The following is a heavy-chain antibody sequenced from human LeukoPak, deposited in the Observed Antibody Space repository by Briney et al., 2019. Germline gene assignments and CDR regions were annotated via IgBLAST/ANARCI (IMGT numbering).Heavy chain of an antibody. J-gene: IGHJ6*02. Sequence: SETLSLTCTVSGGSISSYYWSWIRQPPGKGLEWIGYIYYSGSTNYNPSLKSRVTISVDTSKNQFSLKLSSVIAADTAVYYCARTAGGDYYYGMDVWGQGTTVTVSS. D-gene: IGHD3-10*01. CDR3: ARTAGGDYYYGMDV. CDR2: IYYSGST. CDR1: GGSISSYY. V-gene: IGHV4-59*12.